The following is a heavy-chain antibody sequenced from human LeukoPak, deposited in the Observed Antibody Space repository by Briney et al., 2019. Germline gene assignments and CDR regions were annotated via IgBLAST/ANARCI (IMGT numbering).Heavy chain of an antibody. D-gene: IGHD2-21*01. J-gene: IGHJ4*02. CDR1: GFTFSSYS. Sequence: PGGSLRLSCAASGFTFSSYSMNWVRQAPGKGLEWVSSISSSSSYIYYADSVKGRFTISRDTSKYTLYLHMNSLRAEDTAVYYCAKAPVTTCRGAYCYPFDYWGQGTLVTVSS. CDR2: ISSSSSYI. V-gene: IGHV3-21*04. CDR3: AKAPVTTCRGAYCYPFDY.